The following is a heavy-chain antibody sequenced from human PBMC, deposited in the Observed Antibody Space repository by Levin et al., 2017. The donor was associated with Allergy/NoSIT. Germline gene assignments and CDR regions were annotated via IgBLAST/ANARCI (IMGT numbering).Heavy chain of an antibody. Sequence: SLKISCAASGFTFDDYAMHWVRQAPGKGLEWVSGISWNSGSIGYADSVKGRFTISRDNAKNSLYLQMNSLRAEDTALYYCAKDMRYDSSGYYDYWGQGTLVTVSS. CDR1: GFTFDDYA. J-gene: IGHJ4*02. D-gene: IGHD3-22*01. CDR3: AKDMRYDSSGYYDY. CDR2: ISWNSGSI. V-gene: IGHV3-9*01.